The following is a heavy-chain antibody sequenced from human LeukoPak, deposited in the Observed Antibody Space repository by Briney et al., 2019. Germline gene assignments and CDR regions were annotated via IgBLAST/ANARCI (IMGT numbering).Heavy chain of an antibody. D-gene: IGHD1-1*01. CDR1: GFNFSSYG. Sequence: GGSLRLSCAASGFNFSSYGMSWVRQAPGKGLEWVSSVNSGDGTYYADSVRGRFTISRDKSRNTLYLQMNSLRADDTAIYYCAKRQPYYFDYWGQGTLVTVSS. V-gene: IGHV3-23*01. CDR2: VNSGDGT. CDR3: AKRQPYYFDY. J-gene: IGHJ4*02.